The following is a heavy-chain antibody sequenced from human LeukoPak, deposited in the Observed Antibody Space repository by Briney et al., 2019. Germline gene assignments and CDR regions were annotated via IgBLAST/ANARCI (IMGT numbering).Heavy chain of an antibody. CDR2: INQDGSDK. V-gene: IGHV3-7*02. D-gene: IGHD3-10*01. CDR1: GFTFSRHW. J-gene: IGHJ4*02. CDR3: AVPRGGNY. Sequence: PGGSLRLSCAASGFTFSRHWMTWVRQAPGKGLEWVATINQDGSDKYYVDSVKGRFTISRDNAQNSLHLQMNSLRVEDTAVYYCAVPRGGNYWGQGTLVTVSS.